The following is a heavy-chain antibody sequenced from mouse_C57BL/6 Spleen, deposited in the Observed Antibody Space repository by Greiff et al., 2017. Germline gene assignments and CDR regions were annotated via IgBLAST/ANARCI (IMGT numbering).Heavy chain of an antibody. CDR2: IHPNSGST. J-gene: IGHJ1*03. CDR3: ALYGYDEDFDV. Sequence: VQLQQPGAELVKPGASVKLSCKASGYTFTSYWMHWVKQRPGQGLEWIGMIHPNSGSTNYNEKFKSKATLTVDKSSSTAYMQLSSLTSEDSAVYYCALYGYDEDFDVWGTGTTVTVSS. D-gene: IGHD2-2*01. V-gene: IGHV1-64*01. CDR1: GYTFTSYW.